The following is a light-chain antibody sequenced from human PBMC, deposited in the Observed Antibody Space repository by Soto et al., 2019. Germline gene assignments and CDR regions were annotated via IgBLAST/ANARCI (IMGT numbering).Light chain of an antibody. CDR1: QRVSSGH. CDR3: QYYDYPPT. Sequence: EIVLTQSPGTLYLSPGERATLSCRASQRVSSGHVAWYQQKPGQAPRLLIYGISSRATGTPDRFSGSGSGTDFTLTISRLEPEDFAVYSCQYYDYPPTFGQGTRLEIQ. CDR2: GIS. V-gene: IGKV3-20*01. J-gene: IGKJ5*01.